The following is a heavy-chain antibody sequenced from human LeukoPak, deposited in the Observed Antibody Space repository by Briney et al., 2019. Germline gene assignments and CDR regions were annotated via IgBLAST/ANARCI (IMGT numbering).Heavy chain of an antibody. V-gene: IGHV1-8*01. CDR2: MNPNCGST. CDR1: VYSFISYD. Sequence: SVKVSCKASVYSFISYDINWVRQATGQGLEWLGWMNPNCGSTGYAQNFQGRVSMTRDTSISTAYMELSNLGSEDTAVYYCAGNLARTGDFDYWGQGTLVTVSS. CDR3: AGNLARTGDFDY. D-gene: IGHD5-12*01. J-gene: IGHJ4*02.